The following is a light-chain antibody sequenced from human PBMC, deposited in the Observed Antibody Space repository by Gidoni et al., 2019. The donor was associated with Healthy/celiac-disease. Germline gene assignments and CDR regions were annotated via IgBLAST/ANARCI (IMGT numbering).Light chain of an antibody. Sequence: QSALTHPASVSGSPGQSTTISCTGTSSDVGGYNYASWYQQHPGKAPKLMIYEVSNRPSGVSNRFSGSKSGNTASLTISGLQAEDEADYYCSSYTSSSTLVFGTGTKVTVL. J-gene: IGLJ1*01. CDR1: SSDVGGYNY. V-gene: IGLV2-14*01. CDR3: SSYTSSSTLV. CDR2: EVS.